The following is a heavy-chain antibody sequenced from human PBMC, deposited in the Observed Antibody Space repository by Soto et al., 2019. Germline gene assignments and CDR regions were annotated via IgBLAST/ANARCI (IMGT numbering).Heavy chain of an antibody. Sequence: QVQLQESGPGQVKPSETLSLTCTVSGGSMNIYYWTWVRQPPGKGLEWIGYVRDTGSTNYNPSLTSRVRISIDTSKKQFSLSLNSVTAADTAVYFCARYSPPKKTYDSNPGWFDPWGQGTLVAVSS. CDR2: VRDTGST. CDR1: GGSMNIYY. D-gene: IGHD3-22*01. CDR3: ARYSPPKKTYDSNPGWFDP. V-gene: IGHV4-59*01. J-gene: IGHJ5*02.